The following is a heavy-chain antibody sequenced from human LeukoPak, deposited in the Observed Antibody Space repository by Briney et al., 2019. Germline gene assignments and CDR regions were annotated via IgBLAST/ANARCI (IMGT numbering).Heavy chain of an antibody. J-gene: IGHJ4*02. CDR3: TTLSGSYSPDY. D-gene: IGHD1-26*01. CDR2: IKSKTDGGTT. V-gene: IGHV3-15*01. Sequence: GGSLRLSCAASGFTFSNAWMGWVRQAPGKGLEWVGRIKSKTDGGTTDYAAPVKGRFTISRDDSKNTLYLQMNSLKIEDTAVYYCTTLSGSYSPDYWGQGTLVTVSS. CDR1: GFTFSNAW.